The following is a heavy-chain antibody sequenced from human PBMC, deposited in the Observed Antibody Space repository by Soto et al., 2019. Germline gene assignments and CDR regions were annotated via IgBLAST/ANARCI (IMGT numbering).Heavy chain of an antibody. CDR1: GYTFKSYG. CDR2: ISAYNGDT. D-gene: IGHD3-3*01. J-gene: IGHJ4*02. V-gene: IGHV1-18*01. Sequence: QIQLVQSGAEVRKPGASVKVSCKASGYTFKSYGISWVRQTAGQGLEWLGWISAYNGDTKYASNLQGRVSLTPDATPSSAYMELRSLRSDDTAVYYCARYFWSGQLPYYFDYWGQGTLVTVSS. CDR3: ARYFWSGQLPYYFDY.